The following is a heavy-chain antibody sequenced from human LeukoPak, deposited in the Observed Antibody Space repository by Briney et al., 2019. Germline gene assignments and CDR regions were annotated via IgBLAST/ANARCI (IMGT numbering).Heavy chain of an antibody. CDR1: GFTFSDYY. CDR2: ISSSDTYT. Sequence: GGSLRLSCAASGFTFSDYYMSWNRQAPGKGLEWVSYISSSDTYTNYADSVKGRFTISRDNAKNSPYLQMNSLRAEDTAVYYCARGPYSSGSSADYWGQGTLVTVSS. V-gene: IGHV3-11*06. D-gene: IGHD6-19*01. J-gene: IGHJ4*02. CDR3: ARGPYSSGSSADY.